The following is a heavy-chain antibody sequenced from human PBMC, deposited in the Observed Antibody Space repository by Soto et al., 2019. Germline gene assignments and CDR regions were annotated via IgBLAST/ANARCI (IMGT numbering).Heavy chain of an antibody. CDR3: ARHPLVTAAYAWAFDI. Sequence: EVQLVESGGGLVKPGGSLRLSCAVSGFTFRSYGLTWVRQAPGKGLQWVSSISSTGACIYYADSVNGRFTISRESAKNSVYLQMNSLRAEHTPVYYCARHPLVTAAYAWAFDIWGPATVVTVSS. V-gene: IGHV3-21*01. CDR1: GFTFRSYG. D-gene: IGHD3-16*01. CDR2: ISSTGACI. J-gene: IGHJ3*02.